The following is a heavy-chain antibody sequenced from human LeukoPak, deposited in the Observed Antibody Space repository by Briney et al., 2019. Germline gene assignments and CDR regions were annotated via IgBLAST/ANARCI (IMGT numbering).Heavy chain of an antibody. Sequence: SETLSLTCTVSGGSVNSYYWSWIRQPAGRGLEWIGHIYASGSNDYNPSLKSRVTMSLDMAKNQFSLRLTSVTAADTAVYFCARMVPAGTHNYWGQGLLVTVSS. V-gene: IGHV4-4*07. J-gene: IGHJ4*02. CDR3: ARMVPAGTHNY. D-gene: IGHD2-2*01. CDR2: IYASGSN. CDR1: GGSVNSYY.